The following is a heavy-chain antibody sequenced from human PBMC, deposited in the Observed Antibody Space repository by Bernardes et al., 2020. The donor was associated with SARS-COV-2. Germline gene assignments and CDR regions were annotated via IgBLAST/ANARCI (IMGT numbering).Heavy chain of an antibody. CDR3: AKRIQLIKLGEEWFDH. CDR1: GFTFTNYG. J-gene: IGHJ5*02. CDR2: ISCEGSIK. V-gene: IGHV3-30*18. Sequence: GGSLRLSCAASGFTFTNYGMHWVRQAPGKGLDWVAAISCEGSIKHYADSVKGRFTISRDSSKNTVYLQMNSLRVEDTAVYYCAKRIQLIKLGEEWFDHWGQGTLVTVSS. D-gene: IGHD5-18*01.